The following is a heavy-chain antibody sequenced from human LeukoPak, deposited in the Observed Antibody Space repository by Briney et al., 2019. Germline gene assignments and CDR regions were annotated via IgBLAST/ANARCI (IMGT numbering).Heavy chain of an antibody. CDR1: GFTFDDYA. CDR2: ISWDGGST. J-gene: IGHJ6*03. D-gene: IGHD3-10*01. Sequence: PGGPLRLSCAASGFTFDDYAMHWVRQAPGKGLEWVSLISWDGGSTYYADSVKGRFTISRDNSKNSLYLQMNSLRAEDTALYYCAKDQLPRFEGYYYYYYMDVWGKGTTVTVSS. V-gene: IGHV3-43D*04. CDR3: AKDQLPRFEGYYYYYYMDV.